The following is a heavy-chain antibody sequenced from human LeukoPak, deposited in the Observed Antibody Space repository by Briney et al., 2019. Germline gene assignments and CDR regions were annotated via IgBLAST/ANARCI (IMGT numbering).Heavy chain of an antibody. J-gene: IGHJ6*02. CDR2: IYPGDSDT. CDR1: GYSFTSYW. D-gene: IGHD3-10*01. Sequence: GESLKISCKGSGYSFTSYWIGWVRQMPGKGPEWMGIIYPGDSDTRYSPSFQGQVTISADKSISTAYLQWSSLKASDTAMYYCARYGARGMYYYGSGSYSYYGMDVWGQGTTVTVSS. V-gene: IGHV5-51*01. CDR3: ARYGARGMYYYGSGSYSYYGMDV.